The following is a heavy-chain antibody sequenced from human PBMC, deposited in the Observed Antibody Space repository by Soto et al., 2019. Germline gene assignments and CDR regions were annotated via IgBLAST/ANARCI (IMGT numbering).Heavy chain of an antibody. J-gene: IGHJ4*02. D-gene: IGHD4-17*01. CDR2: VSHSGNT. Sequence: QVRLQQWGAGPLKTSETLSLTCSVSGGSFGGYYWTWIRQHPGKGLEWIGDVSHSGNTNYSPSLNARVTISVDPSKNQFSLKLHSVTAADTAVYYCARGGYFYGSDRRPFEYWGQGTLVTVSS. CDR1: GGSFGGYY. CDR3: ARGGYFYGSDRRPFEY. V-gene: IGHV4-34*01.